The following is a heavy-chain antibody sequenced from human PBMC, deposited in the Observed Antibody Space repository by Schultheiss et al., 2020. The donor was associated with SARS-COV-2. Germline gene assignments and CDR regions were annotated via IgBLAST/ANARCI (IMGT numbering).Heavy chain of an antibody. CDR1: GGSISSYY. V-gene: IGHV4-4*07. J-gene: IGHJ4*02. CDR2: IYTSGST. D-gene: IGHD6-19*01. Sequence: SETLSLTCTVSGGSISSYYWSWIRQPAGKGLEWIGRIYTSGSTNYNPSLKSRVTMSVDTSKNQFSLKLSSVTAADTAVYYCARVGYSSGWYTPDYWGQGTLVTVSS. CDR3: ARVGYSSGWYTPDY.